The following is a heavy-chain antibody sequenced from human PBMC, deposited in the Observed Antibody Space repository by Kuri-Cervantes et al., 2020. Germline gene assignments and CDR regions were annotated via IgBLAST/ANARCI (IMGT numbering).Heavy chain of an antibody. CDR2: IYYSGST. J-gene: IGHJ4*02. Sequence: SETLSLTCTVSGGSISSYYWSWIRQPPGKGLEWIGYIYYSGSTNYNPSLKSRATISVDTSKNQFSLKLSSVTAADTAVYYCARGDSGYDLPPDYWGQGTLVTVSS. D-gene: IGHD5-12*01. V-gene: IGHV4-59*01. CDR3: ARGDSGYDLPPDY. CDR1: GGSISSYY.